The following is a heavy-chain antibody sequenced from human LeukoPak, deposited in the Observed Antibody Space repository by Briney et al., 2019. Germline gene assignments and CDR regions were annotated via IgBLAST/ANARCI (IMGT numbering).Heavy chain of an antibody. CDR2: IYHSGST. V-gene: IGHV4-4*02. CDR1: GGSISSSNW. CDR3: ARAPARNWGIGVYYFDY. Sequence: SETLSLTCAVSGGSISSSNWWSWVRQPPGRGLEWIGEIYHSGSTNYNPSLKSRVTISVDKSKNQFSLKLSSVTAADTAVYYCARAPARNWGIGVYYFDYWGQGTLVTVSS. J-gene: IGHJ4*02. D-gene: IGHD7-27*01.